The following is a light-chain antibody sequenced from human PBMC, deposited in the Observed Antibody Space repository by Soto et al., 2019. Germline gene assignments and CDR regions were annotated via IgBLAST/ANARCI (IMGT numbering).Light chain of an antibody. V-gene: IGKV3-20*01. CDR2: GAS. J-gene: IGKJ2*01. Sequence: EVVLTQSPGTLSLSPGERATLSCRASQTFRSSSLAWYQQKPGQAPRLLIYGASSRATGIPDRFSGSGSGTDFTLTIGRVDPEDLAVYYCQQYDSSPRTFGQGTKVDIK. CDR3: QQYDSSPRT. CDR1: QTFRSSS.